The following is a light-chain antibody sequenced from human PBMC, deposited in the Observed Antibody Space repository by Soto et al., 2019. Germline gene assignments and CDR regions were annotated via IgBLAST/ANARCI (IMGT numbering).Light chain of an antibody. Sequence: PGERATLSCRASQRVSSSYLAWYQQKPGQAPRLLIYGASTRATGIPDRFSGSGSGTDFTLTISRLEPEDFAVYYCQQYGSSPRTFGQGTKVEIK. V-gene: IGKV3-20*01. CDR2: GAS. CDR1: QRVSSSY. CDR3: QQYGSSPRT. J-gene: IGKJ1*01.